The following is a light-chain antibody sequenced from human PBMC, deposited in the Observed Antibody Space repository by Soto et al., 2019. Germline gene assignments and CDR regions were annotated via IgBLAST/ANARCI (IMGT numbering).Light chain of an antibody. CDR2: DAS. V-gene: IGKV3-11*01. J-gene: IGKJ1*01. Sequence: EVVLTQSPATLSLSPGERATLSCRASQSVSSYLAWYQQKPGQAPRLLMYDASNRATGIPAGFSGSGSGTDFTLTMSSLEPEDFAVYYCQQRSNWPRTFAQGTKVEIK. CDR1: QSVSSY. CDR3: QQRSNWPRT.